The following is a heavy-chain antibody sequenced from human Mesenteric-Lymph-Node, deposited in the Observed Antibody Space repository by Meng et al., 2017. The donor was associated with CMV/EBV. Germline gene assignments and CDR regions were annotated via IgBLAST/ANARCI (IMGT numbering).Heavy chain of an antibody. CDR3: AHRRSGNSIFDH. CDR1: VFTISTSGVG. D-gene: IGHD4-23*01. Sequence: CTVAVFTISTSGVGVSWIRQAPGKALEWLALIYWNDDKHYSPSLGSRLTITKDTSKKQVVLTMTNMDPVDTATYYCAHRRSGNSIFDHWGQGTLVTVSS. J-gene: IGHJ4*02. V-gene: IGHV2-5*01. CDR2: IYWNDDK.